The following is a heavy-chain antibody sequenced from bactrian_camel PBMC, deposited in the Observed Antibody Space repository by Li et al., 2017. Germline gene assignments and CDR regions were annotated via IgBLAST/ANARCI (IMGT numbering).Heavy chain of an antibody. CDR1: GYSYSSTC. J-gene: IGHJ4*01. CDR2: IDSAGST. D-gene: IGHD2*01. CDR3: AADSGWCILSGASTSWEY. Sequence: HVQLVESGGGSVQSGGSLRLSCAVSGYSYSSTCMGWFRQAPGKEREGVAGIDSAGSTSYADSVKGRFTISQDKAKNTLYLRMNSLKPEDTAMYYCAADSGWCILSGASTSWEYCGQGTQVTVS. V-gene: IGHV3S53*01.